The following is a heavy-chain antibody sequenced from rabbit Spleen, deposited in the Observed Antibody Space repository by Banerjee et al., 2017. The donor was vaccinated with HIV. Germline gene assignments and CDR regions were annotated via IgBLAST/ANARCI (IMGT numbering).Heavy chain of an antibody. V-gene: IGHV1S40*01. CDR2: IDSGSSGFT. Sequence: QSLEESGGDLVKPGASLTLTCKASGFSFNSGYDMCWVRQAPGKGLEWIACIDSGSSGFTYFASWAKGRFTISKTSSTTVTLQMTSLTAADTATYFCARDSGSSFSSYGMDLWGQGTLVTVS. CDR3: ARDSGSSFSSYGMDL. CDR1: GFSFNSGYD. D-gene: IGHD8-1*01. J-gene: IGHJ6*01.